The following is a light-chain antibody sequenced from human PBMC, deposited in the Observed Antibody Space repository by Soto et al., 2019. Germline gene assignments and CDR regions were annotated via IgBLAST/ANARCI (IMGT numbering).Light chain of an antibody. CDR1: SSDVGGYNY. CDR3: SSYTSSSTV. Sequence: QSALTQPASVSGSPGQSITISCTGTSSDVGGYNYVSWYQQHPGKAPKLMICEVSNRPSGVSNRFSGSKSGNTASLTISGLQAEDEADYYCSSYTSSSTVFGGGTQLTVL. CDR2: EVS. V-gene: IGLV2-14*01. J-gene: IGLJ3*02.